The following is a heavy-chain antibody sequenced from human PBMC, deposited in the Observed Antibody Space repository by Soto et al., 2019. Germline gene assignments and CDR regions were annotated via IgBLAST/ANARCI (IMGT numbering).Heavy chain of an antibody. J-gene: IGHJ6*02. V-gene: IGHV1-69*06. D-gene: IGHD3-3*01. Sequence: SVKVSCKASGGTFSSYAIGWVRQAPGQGLEWMGGIIPIFGTANYAQKFQGRVTITADKSTSTAYMELSSLRSEDTAVYYCARDQVNDFWSGYPVSNYYYGMDVWGQGTTVTVSS. CDR3: ARDQVNDFWSGYPVSNYYYGMDV. CDR2: IIPIFGTA. CDR1: GGTFSSYA.